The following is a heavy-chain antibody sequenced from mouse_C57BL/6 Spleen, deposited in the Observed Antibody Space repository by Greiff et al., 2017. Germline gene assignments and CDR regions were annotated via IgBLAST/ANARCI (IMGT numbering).Heavy chain of an antibody. CDR3: ARGYYSNYVYYAMDY. D-gene: IGHD2-5*01. Sequence: LQQSGAELVRPGASVKMSCKASGYTFTSYNMHWVKQTPRQGLEWIGAIYPGNGDTSYNHKFKGQATLTVDKSSSTAYMQLSSLTSEDSAVYFGARGYYSNYVYYAMDYWGQGTSVTVSS. CDR2: IYPGNGDT. J-gene: IGHJ4*01. V-gene: IGHV1-12*01. CDR1: GYTFTSYN.